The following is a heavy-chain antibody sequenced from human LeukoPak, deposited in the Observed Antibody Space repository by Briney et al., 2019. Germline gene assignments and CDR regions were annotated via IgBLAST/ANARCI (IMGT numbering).Heavy chain of an antibody. Sequence: GRSLRLSCAASGFTFSSYGMHWVRQAPGKGLEWVAVIWYDGSNKYYADSVKGRFTISRDNSKNTLYLQMNSLRVEDTAVYYCARVEGRFYGSGSYRGFDYWGQGSLVTVSS. J-gene: IGHJ4*02. CDR3: ARVEGRFYGSGSYRGFDY. CDR1: GFTFSSYG. CDR2: IWYDGSNK. V-gene: IGHV3-33*01. D-gene: IGHD3-10*01.